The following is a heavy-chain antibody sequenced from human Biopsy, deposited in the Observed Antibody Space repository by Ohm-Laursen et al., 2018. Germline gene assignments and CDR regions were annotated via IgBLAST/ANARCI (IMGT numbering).Heavy chain of an antibody. CDR3: ARGSNEYGGLYFPH. Sequence: GTLSLTCTVSGGSFTGHYWTWIRQPPGKGLEWIGHISHTGYTSYKSSLKSRGTISLDTSRKHFSLRLTSLAAADTAVYYCARGSNEYGGLYFPHWGQGTLVTVSS. CDR2: ISHTGYT. CDR1: GGSFTGHY. J-gene: IGHJ1*01. V-gene: IGHV4-59*11. D-gene: IGHD4-23*01.